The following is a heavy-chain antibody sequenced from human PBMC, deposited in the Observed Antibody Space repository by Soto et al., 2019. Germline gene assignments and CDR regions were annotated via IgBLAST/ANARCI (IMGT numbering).Heavy chain of an antibody. CDR2: IYYSGST. CDR1: GGSISSYY. D-gene: IGHD2-2*01. Sequence: QVQLQESGPGLVKPSETLSLTCTVSGGSISSYYWSWIRQPPGKGLEWIGYIYYSGSTNYNPSLKSRVTISVDTSKNQCSLKLSSVTAADTAVYYCARVVVVPAANYFDYWGQGTLVTVSS. CDR3: ARVVVVPAANYFDY. J-gene: IGHJ4*02. V-gene: IGHV4-59*01.